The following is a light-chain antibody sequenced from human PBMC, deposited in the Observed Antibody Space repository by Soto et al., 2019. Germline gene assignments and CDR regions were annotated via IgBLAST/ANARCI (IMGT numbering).Light chain of an antibody. Sequence: DIQMTQSPSSLSASVGDRVTITCRASQSISSWLAWYQQKPGKAPKLLIYDASSLESGVPSRFSGSGSGTDFTLTISRLEPEDFAVYSCHQYGRPPRTFGQGTRLEIK. CDR2: DAS. CDR1: QSISSW. CDR3: HQYGRPPRT. J-gene: IGKJ5*01. V-gene: IGKV1-5*01.